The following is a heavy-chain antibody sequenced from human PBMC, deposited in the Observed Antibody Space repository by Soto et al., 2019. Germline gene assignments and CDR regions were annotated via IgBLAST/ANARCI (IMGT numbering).Heavy chain of an antibody. CDR3: ARDSGYDDDGDYDLDYYGMDV. CDR1: GYTFTSYG. Sequence: ASVKVSCKASGYTFTSYGISWVRQAPGQGLEWMGWISAYNGNTNYAQKLQGRVTMTTDTSTSTAYMELRSLRSDDTAVYYCARDSGYDDDGDYDLDYYGMDVWGQGTTVTVSS. J-gene: IGHJ6*02. CDR2: ISAYNGNT. V-gene: IGHV1-18*01. D-gene: IGHD4-17*01.